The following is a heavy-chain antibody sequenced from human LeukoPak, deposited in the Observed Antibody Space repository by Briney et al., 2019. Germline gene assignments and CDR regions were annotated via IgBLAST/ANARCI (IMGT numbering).Heavy chain of an antibody. J-gene: IGHJ3*02. Sequence: PSETLSLSCALSGGSITSSMYYCGWTRRPPGKWLEWISISYHSMHNYYNQSLKSRVTISVDTSKNQFSLKLSSVAAADMAVYYCARHSSGYYDDFDIWGQGTMVTVSS. CDR3: ARHSSGYYDDFDI. V-gene: IGHV4-39*01. CDR2: SYHSMHN. CDR1: GGSITSSMYY. D-gene: IGHD3-22*01.